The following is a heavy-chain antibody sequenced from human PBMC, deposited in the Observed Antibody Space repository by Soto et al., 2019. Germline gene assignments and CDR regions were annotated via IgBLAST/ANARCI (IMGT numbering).Heavy chain of an antibody. CDR1: GFTFSDYY. J-gene: IGHJ6*03. V-gene: IGHV3-11*01. CDR2: ISSSGSTI. D-gene: IGHD3-3*01. Sequence: GGSLRLSCAASGFTFSDYYMSWIRQAPGKGLEWVSYISSSGSTIYYADSVKGRFTISRDNAKNSLYLQMNSLRAEDTAVYYCARGYLEWLLYGESQYYMDVWGKGTTVTVSS. CDR3: ARGYLEWLLYGESQYYMDV.